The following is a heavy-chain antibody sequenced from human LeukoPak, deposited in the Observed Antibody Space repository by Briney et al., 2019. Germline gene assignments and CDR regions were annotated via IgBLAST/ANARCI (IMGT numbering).Heavy chain of an antibody. V-gene: IGHV4-39*01. CDR3: ARPGYYGDYAFDY. CDR2: ISYSGNT. Sequence: PSETLSLTCTVSGDSISSSSYFWGWIRQPPGKGLEWIGSISYSGNTYYNPSLKSRVTISVDTSKNQFSLNLNSVTAADMAVFYCARPGYYGDYAFDYWGQGTLVTVSS. J-gene: IGHJ4*02. CDR1: GDSISSSSYF. D-gene: IGHD4-17*01.